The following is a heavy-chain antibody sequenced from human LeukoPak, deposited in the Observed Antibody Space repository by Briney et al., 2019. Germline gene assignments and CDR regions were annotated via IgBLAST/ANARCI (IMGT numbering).Heavy chain of an antibody. CDR2: IYSGGST. V-gene: IGHV3-53*04. CDR3: ARGREPYYYYGMDV. CDR1: GFTFSTYA. J-gene: IGHJ6*02. Sequence: PGGSLRLSCAASGFTFSTYAMSWVRQAPGKGLEWVSVIYSGGSTYYADSVKGRFTISRHNSKNTLYLQMNSLRAEDTAVYYCARGREPYYYYGMDVWGQGTTVTVSS. D-gene: IGHD1-14*01.